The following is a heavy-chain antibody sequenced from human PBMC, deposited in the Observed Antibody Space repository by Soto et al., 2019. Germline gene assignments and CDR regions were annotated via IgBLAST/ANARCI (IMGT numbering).Heavy chain of an antibody. CDR3: AKHRGGAYYYGMDV. J-gene: IGHJ6*02. V-gene: IGHV3-23*01. CDR2: ISGSAGRT. Sequence: GGSLRLSCAASGFTFSNFAMTCVRQAPGKGLEWVSSISGSAGRTDYADSVKGRFTISRDNSKNTLYLQGNSLRADDTAIYYCAKHRGGAYYYGMDVWGQGTTVTVSS. D-gene: IGHD3-10*01. CDR1: GFTFSNFA.